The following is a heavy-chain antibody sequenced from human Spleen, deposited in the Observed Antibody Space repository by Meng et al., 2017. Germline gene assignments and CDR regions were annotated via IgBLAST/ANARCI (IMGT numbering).Heavy chain of an antibody. D-gene: IGHD3-22*01. CDR3: ARVSLPYDSSGYYNNWFDP. J-gene: IGHJ5*02. V-gene: IGHV1-2*02. CDR1: GYTFTGYY. Sequence: QVRRVQSGAEVKKPGASVKVSCKASGYTFTGYYMHWVRQAPGQGLEWMGWINPNSGGTNYAQKFQGRVTMTRDTSISTAYMELSRLRSDDTAVYYCARVSLPYDSSGYYNNWFDPWGQGTLVTVSS. CDR2: INPNSGGT.